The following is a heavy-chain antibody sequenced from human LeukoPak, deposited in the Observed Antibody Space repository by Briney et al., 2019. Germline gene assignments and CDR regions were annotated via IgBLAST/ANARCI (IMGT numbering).Heavy chain of an antibody. CDR3: ARRAGAYSHPYDY. CDR1: GYTFTSYD. D-gene: IGHD4/OR15-4a*01. CDR2: MNPNSGNT. V-gene: IGHV1-8*01. J-gene: IGHJ4*02. Sequence: WASVKVSCKASGYTFTSYDINWVRQATGQGLEWMGWMNPNSGNTGYAQKFQGRVTMTRNTSISTAYMELSSLRAEDTAVYYCARRAGAYSHPYDYWGQGTLVTVSS.